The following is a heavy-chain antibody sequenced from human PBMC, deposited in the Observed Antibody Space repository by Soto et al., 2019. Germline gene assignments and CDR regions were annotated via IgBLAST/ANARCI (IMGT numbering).Heavy chain of an antibody. Sequence: QVHLVQSETEVKELGASVTVSCKTSHATFTGYTINWVRQAPGQGLEWLGWISSLSGNTYYARDFQGRLTMTKNTSATTAYVELRSLRSDDTAVYFCARGTVNFGRWFGPCGPGALVTVSS. V-gene: IGHV1-18*04. D-gene: IGHD4-17*01. J-gene: IGHJ5*02. CDR2: ISSLSGNT. CDR3: ARGTVNFGRWFGP. CDR1: HATFTGYT.